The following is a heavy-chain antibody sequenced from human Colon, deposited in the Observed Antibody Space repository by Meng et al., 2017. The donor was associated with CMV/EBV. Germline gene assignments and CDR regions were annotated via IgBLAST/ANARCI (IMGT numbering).Heavy chain of an antibody. D-gene: IGHD3-10*01. CDR3: VKDSRDFGSGLNPYHFDS. J-gene: IGHJ4*02. Sequence: SLKISCAVSGFTFNNYAMHWVRQRPGKGLEWVSGISWNSGTAGYGVSVQGRFTTSRDNVKNSLYLQLNDVRPEDTAFYYCVKDSRDFGSGLNPYHFDSWGQGTLVTVSS. V-gene: IGHV3-9*01. CDR2: ISWNSGTA. CDR1: GFTFNNYA.